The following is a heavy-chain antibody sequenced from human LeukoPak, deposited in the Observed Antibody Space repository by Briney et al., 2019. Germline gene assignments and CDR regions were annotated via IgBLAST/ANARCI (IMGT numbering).Heavy chain of an antibody. D-gene: IGHD3-22*01. CDR1: GFTFSSYS. CDR2: ISTNGGIT. CDR3: AKVSTYYYDSSAYPDY. Sequence: GGSLRLSCAASGFTFSSYSMNWVRQAPGKGLEWVSVISTNGGITYYSDSVKGRFTISRDNSKNTLYLQMNSLRAEDTAVYYCAKVSTYYYDSSAYPDYWGQGTLVIVSS. V-gene: IGHV3-23*01. J-gene: IGHJ4*02.